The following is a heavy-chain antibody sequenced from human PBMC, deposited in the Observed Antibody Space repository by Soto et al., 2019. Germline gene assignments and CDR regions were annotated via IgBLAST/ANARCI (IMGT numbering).Heavy chain of an antibody. Sequence: EAQLVESGGGLVQPGGSLRLSCAASGFMFGSYWMTWVRHAPGKGLQWVANIKRDGSEKYYVDSVKGRFTISRDNADNLVFLDMNSLRVDDTATYYCARVRANDYEIDYWGQGALVTVSS. CDR3: ARVRANDYEIDY. CDR2: IKRDGSEK. V-gene: IGHV3-7*03. CDR1: GFMFGSYW. J-gene: IGHJ4*02. D-gene: IGHD4-17*01.